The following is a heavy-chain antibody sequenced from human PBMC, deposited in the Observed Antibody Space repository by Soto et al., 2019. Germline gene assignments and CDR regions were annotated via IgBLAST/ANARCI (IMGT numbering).Heavy chain of an antibody. D-gene: IGHD2-15*01. Sequence: GGSLRLSCAASGFTFSSYSMNWVRQAPGKGLEWVSYISSSSSTIYYADSVKGRFTISRDNAKNSLYLQMNSLRDEDTAVYYCARVDCSGGSCYSFIENYYYGMDVWGQGTTVTVSS. CDR2: ISSSSSTI. CDR3: ARVDCSGGSCYSFIENYYYGMDV. CDR1: GFTFSSYS. V-gene: IGHV3-48*02. J-gene: IGHJ6*02.